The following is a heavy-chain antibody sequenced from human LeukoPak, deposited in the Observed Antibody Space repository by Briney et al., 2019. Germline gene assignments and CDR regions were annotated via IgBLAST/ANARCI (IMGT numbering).Heavy chain of an antibody. V-gene: IGHV4-59*01. D-gene: IGHD6-13*01. CDR3: ARVRYSSSWYSLDAFDI. J-gene: IGHJ3*02. CDR2: IYYSGST. Sequence: SETLSLTCTASGGSISSYYWSWIRQPPGKGLEWIGYIYYSGSTNYNPSLKSRVTISVDTSKNQFSLKLSSVTAADTAVYYCARVRYSSSWYSLDAFDIWGQGTMVTVSS. CDR1: GGSISSYY.